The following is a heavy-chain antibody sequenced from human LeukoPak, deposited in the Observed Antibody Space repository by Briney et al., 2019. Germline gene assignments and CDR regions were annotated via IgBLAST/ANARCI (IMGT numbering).Heavy chain of an antibody. CDR3: ARGGMTGYHLIMRR. V-gene: IGHV4-34*01. J-gene: IGHJ4*02. CDR1: GGSFSGYY. D-gene: IGHD3-9*01. CDR2: INHSGST. Sequence: PSETLSLTCAVYGGSFSGYYWSWIRQPPGKGLEWIGEINHSGSTNYNPSLKSRVTISVDTSKNQFSLKLSSVTAADTAVYHCARGGMTGYHLIMRRWGQGTLVTVSS.